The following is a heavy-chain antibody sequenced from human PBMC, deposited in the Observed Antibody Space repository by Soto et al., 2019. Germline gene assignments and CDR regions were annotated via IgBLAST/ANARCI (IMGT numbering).Heavy chain of an antibody. CDR2: INAGNGNA. D-gene: IGHD3-9*01. Sequence: ASVKVSCKASGYTFTNYAMHWVRQAPGQGLEWMGWINAGNGNAKYSQKFQGRVTITRDTSASTDYMELSSLRSEDTAVYSCAILRYFGEGMGFDPWGQGTMVTVYS. J-gene: IGHJ5*02. CDR1: GYTFTNYA. CDR3: AILRYFGEGMGFDP. V-gene: IGHV1-3*01.